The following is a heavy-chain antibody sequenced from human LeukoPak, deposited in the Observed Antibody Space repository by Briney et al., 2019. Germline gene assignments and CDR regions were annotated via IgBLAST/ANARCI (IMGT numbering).Heavy chain of an antibody. V-gene: IGHV4-34*01. CDR3: ARETITIFGVVIIPIFDY. CDR2: INHSGST. D-gene: IGHD3-3*01. Sequence: PSETLSLTCAVYGGSFSGYYWSWIRQPPGKGLEWIGEINHSGSTNYNPSLKSRVTISVDTSKNQFSLKLSSVTAADTAVYYCARETITIFGVVIIPIFDYWGQGTLVTVSS. CDR1: GGSFSGYY. J-gene: IGHJ4*02.